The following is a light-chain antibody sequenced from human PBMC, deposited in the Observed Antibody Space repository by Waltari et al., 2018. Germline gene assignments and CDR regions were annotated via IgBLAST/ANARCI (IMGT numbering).Light chain of an antibody. J-gene: IGKJ1*01. Sequence: EIVLTQSPGTLSLSPGERATLSCWASQSVGRSLAWYQHKRGQPPRLLIYGASTRATGVPDRFSVSGSGTDFSLTISRLEPEDFAVYYCQHYVRLPVTFGQGTKVEI. V-gene: IGKV3-20*01. CDR2: GAS. CDR1: QSVGRS. CDR3: QHYVRLPVT.